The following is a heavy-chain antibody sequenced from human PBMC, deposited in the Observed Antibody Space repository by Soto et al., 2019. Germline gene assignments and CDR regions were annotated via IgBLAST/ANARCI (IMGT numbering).Heavy chain of an antibody. CDR3: ARGPGYYFGY. CDR2: ISSNGGST. D-gene: IGHD3-10*01. CDR1: GFTFSSYA. Sequence: GGSLRLSCAASGFTFSSYAMHWVRQAPGKGLEYVSAISSNGGSTYYANSVKGRFTISRDNSKNTLYLQMGSLRAEDMALYYCARGPGYYFGYWGQGNLGTV. V-gene: IGHV3-64*01. J-gene: IGHJ4*02.